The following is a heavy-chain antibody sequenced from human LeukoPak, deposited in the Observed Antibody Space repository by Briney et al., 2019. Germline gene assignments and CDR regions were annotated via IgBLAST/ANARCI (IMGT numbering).Heavy chain of an antibody. CDR1: GGSISSYY. V-gene: IGHV4-59*01. D-gene: IGHD1-26*01. J-gene: IGHJ3*02. CDR3: ARDPGVGATPAFDI. CDR2: IYYSGST. Sequence: SETLSLTCTVSGGSISSYYWSWIRQPPGKGLEWIGYIYYSGSTNYNPSLKSRVTISVDTSKNQFSLKLSSVTPADTAVYYCARDPGVGATPAFDIWGQGTMVTVSS.